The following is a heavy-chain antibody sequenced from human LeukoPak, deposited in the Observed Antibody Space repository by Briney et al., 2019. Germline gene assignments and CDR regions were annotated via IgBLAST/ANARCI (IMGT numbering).Heavy chain of an antibody. CDR3: ATRGYSYGLFDY. J-gene: IGHJ4*02. V-gene: IGHV1-69*05. Sequence: ASVKVSCKASGGTFSSYAISWVRQAPGQGLDWMGGIIPIFGTANYAQKFQGRVTITTDESTSTAYMELSSLRSEDTAVYYCATRGYSYGLFDYWGQGTLVTVPS. CDR2: IIPIFGTA. CDR1: GGTFSSYA. D-gene: IGHD5-18*01.